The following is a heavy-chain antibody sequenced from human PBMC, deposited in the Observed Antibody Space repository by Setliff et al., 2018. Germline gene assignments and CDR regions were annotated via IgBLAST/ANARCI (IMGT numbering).Heavy chain of an antibody. CDR3: ARHSGRYYVPGTFDS. D-gene: IGHD1-26*01. CDR2: INDYNGNT. Sequence: GASVKVSCKASGYTFSNYGISWVRQAPGQGLEWVGWINDYNGNTIYAQRFHDRLRITADESTSTAYMELSSLRSDDTAIYFCARHSGRYYVPGTFDSWGQGTLVTVSS. J-gene: IGHJ4*02. V-gene: IGHV1-18*01. CDR1: GYTFSNYG.